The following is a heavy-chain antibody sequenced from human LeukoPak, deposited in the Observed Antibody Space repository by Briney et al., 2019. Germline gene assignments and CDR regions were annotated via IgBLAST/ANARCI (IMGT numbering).Heavy chain of an antibody. CDR2: IKQDGSEK. D-gene: IGHD2-21*02. V-gene: IGHV3-7*03. Sequence: GGSLRLSCAASGFTFSSYWMSWVRQAPGKGLEWVANIKQDGSEKYYVDSVKGRFTISRDNAKNSLYLQMDSLGAEDTAVYYCAKGMGGPAYCGGDCYSRFFQHWGQGTLVTVSS. CDR1: GFTFSSYW. CDR3: AKGMGGPAYCGGDCYSRFFQH. J-gene: IGHJ1*01.